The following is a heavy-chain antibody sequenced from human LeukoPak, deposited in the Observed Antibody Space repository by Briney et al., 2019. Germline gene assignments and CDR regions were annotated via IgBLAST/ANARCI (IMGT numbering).Heavy chain of an antibody. CDR2: ISAYNGNT. J-gene: IGHJ6*02. Sequence: ASVKASCKASGYTFTSYGISWVRQAPGQVLEWMGWISAYNGNTNYAQKLQGRVTMTTDTSTSTAYMELRSLRSDDTAVYYCARVGSVSSGWFAYYYYGMDVWGQGTTVTVSS. V-gene: IGHV1-18*01. CDR1: GYTFTSYG. CDR3: ARVGSVSSGWFAYYYYGMDV. D-gene: IGHD6-19*01.